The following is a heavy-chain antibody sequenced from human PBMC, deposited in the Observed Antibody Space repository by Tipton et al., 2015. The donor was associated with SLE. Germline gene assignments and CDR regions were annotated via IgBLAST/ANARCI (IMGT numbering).Heavy chain of an antibody. CDR3: ARVGSVVAGTFDY. D-gene: IGHD6-19*01. CDR1: GVSISSRTYY. J-gene: IGHJ4*02. Sequence: TLSLTCTVSGVSISSRTYYWGWIRQPPGKGLEWIGSIYYSGSTYYNPSLKSRVTISVDTSKNQFSLKLTSVTAADTAVYYCARVGSVVAGTFDYWGKGTLVTVSS. CDR2: IYYSGST. V-gene: IGHV4-39*01.